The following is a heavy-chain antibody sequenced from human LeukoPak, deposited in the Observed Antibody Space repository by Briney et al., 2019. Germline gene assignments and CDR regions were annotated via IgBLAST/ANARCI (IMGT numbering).Heavy chain of an antibody. CDR1: GYTFTGYY. J-gene: IGHJ4*02. D-gene: IGHD3-3*01. V-gene: IGHV1-2*02. CDR2: INPNSGGT. CDR3: ARAYRGGYDFWSGYRYYFDH. Sequence: ASVKVSCKASGYTFTGYYMHWVRQAPGQGLEWMGWINPNSGGTNYAQKFQGRVTMTRDTSISTAYMELSRLRSDDTAVYYCARAYRGGYDFWSGYRYYFDHWGQGTLVTVSS.